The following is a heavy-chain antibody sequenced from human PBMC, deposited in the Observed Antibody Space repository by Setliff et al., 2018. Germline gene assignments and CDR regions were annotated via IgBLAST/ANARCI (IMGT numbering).Heavy chain of an antibody. Sequence: SVKVSCKASGDSFNNYAISWVRQAPGQGLEWMGGIIPMFGTPAYAQKFQDRVTITTDESTRTAYMELDSLRSEDTAVYYCARSPAVLGIGYLDPWGQGTLVTVSS. CDR1: GDSFNNYA. CDR3: ARSPAVLGIGYLDP. CDR2: IIPMFGTP. V-gene: IGHV1-69*05. D-gene: IGHD2-21*01. J-gene: IGHJ5*02.